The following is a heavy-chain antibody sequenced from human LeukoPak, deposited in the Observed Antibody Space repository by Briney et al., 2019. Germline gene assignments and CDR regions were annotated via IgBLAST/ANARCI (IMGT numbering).Heavy chain of an antibody. CDR2: INPSGGST. Sequence: GASVKVSCKPSGYTFTSYYMHWVRQAPGQGLEWMGIINPSGGSTSYAQKFQGRVTMTRDTSTSTVYVEVSSLRSEDTAVYYCARDPDTSTWVGPEFDYWGQGTLVTVSS. D-gene: IGHD2-2*01. CDR1: GYTFTSYY. CDR3: ARDPDTSTWVGPEFDY. V-gene: IGHV1-46*01. J-gene: IGHJ4*02.